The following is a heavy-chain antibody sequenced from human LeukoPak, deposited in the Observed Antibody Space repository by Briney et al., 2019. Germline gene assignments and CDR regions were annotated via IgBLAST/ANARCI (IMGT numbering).Heavy chain of an antibody. J-gene: IGHJ4*02. CDR1: GGTFSSYA. CDR3: ATPDAGGSYGKWGVRRPRDCFDF. Sequence: SVKVSCKASGGTFSSYAISWVRQAPGQGLEWMGGIIPIFGTANYAQKFQGRVTITADESTSTAYMELSSLRSEDTAVYYCATPDAGGSYGKWGVRRPRDCFDFWGQGTLATVSS. D-gene: IGHD1-26*01. CDR2: IIPIFGTA. V-gene: IGHV1-69*13.